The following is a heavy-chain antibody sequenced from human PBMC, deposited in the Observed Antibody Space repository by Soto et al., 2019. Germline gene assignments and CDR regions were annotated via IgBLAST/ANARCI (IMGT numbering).Heavy chain of an antibody. Sequence: ASVKVSCKASGYTFTSYGISWVRQAPGQGLEWMGWISAYNGNTNYAQKLQGRVTMTTDTSTSTAYMELRSLRSDDTAVYCCARVPNHDYIWGRYYFDYWGQGTLVTVSS. CDR1: GYTFTSYG. V-gene: IGHV1-18*01. CDR3: ARVPNHDYIWGRYYFDY. J-gene: IGHJ4*02. D-gene: IGHD3-16*01. CDR2: ISAYNGNT.